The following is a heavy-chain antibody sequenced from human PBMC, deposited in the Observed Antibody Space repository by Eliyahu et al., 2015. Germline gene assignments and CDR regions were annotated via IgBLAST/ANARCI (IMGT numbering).Heavy chain of an antibody. CDR1: XFXFSXYX. D-gene: IGHD2-2*02. CDR2: ISSSSSYI. Sequence: EVQLVESGGGLVKPGGSLXLSCTXSXFXFSXYXMXWVRQAPGKGLEWVSSISSSSSYIYYADSVKGRFTISRDNAKNSLYLQMNSLRAEDTAVYYCARVYCSSSSCYNYYYYMDVWGKGTTVTVSS. J-gene: IGHJ6*03. V-gene: IGHV3-21*01. CDR3: ARVYCSSSSCYNYYYYMDV.